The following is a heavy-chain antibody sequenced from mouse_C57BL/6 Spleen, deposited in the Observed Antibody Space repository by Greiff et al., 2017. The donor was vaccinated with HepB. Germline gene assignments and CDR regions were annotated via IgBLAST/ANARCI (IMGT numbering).Heavy chain of an antibody. Sequence: EVQRVESGGGLVKPGGSLKLSCAASGFTFSSYAMSWVRQTPEKRLEWVATISDGGSYTYYPDNVKGRFTISRDNAKNNLYLQMSHLKSEDTAMYYCARYYGSSFYWYFDVWGTGTTVTVSS. CDR3: ARYYGSSFYWYFDV. V-gene: IGHV5-4*01. CDR2: ISDGGSYT. CDR1: GFTFSSYA. D-gene: IGHD1-1*01. J-gene: IGHJ1*03.